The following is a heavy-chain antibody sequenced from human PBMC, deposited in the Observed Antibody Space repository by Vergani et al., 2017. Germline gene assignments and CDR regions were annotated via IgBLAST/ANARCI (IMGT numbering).Heavy chain of an antibody. V-gene: IGHV3-21*01. J-gene: IGHJ6*02. Sequence: EVQLVESGGGLVKPGGSLRLSCAASGFTFSSYSMNWVRQAPGKGLEWVSSISSSSSYIYYADSVKGRFTISRDNAKNSLYLQMNSLRAEDTAVYYCARAXSSSWYDHNYYYYGMDVWGQGTTVTVSS. D-gene: IGHD6-13*01. CDR2: ISSSSSYI. CDR3: ARAXSSSWYDHNYYYYGMDV. CDR1: GFTFSSYS.